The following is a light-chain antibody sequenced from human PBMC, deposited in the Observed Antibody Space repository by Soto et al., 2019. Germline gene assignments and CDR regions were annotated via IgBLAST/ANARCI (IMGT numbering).Light chain of an antibody. CDR1: QSVSTN. Sequence: EMVLTQSPATLSVSPGGRAILSCRASQSVSTNVAWYQQKPGQAPRLLIYDASTRATAIPARFSGSGSGTEFTLTISSLQSEDFAVYYCQHHNTWPPVYTFGQGTKLEIK. V-gene: IGKV3D-15*01. CDR2: DAS. J-gene: IGKJ2*01. CDR3: QHHNTWPPVYT.